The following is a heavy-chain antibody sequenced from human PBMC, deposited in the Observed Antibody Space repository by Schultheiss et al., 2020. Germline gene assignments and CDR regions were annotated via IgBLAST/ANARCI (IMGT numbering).Heavy chain of an antibody. CDR3: ARVGPLLLGDGLTLLDP. CDR1: GHSLTNYG. Sequence: ASVKVSCKASGHSLTNYGISWVRQAPGQGLEWMGWINVYNGNANCVEKFDDRVTLTKDTSTNTAYMELRSLRSDDTGVYYCARVGPLLLGDGLTLLDPWGQGTLVTVSS. CDR2: INVYNGNA. D-gene: IGHD3-10*01. V-gene: IGHV1-18*01. J-gene: IGHJ5*02.